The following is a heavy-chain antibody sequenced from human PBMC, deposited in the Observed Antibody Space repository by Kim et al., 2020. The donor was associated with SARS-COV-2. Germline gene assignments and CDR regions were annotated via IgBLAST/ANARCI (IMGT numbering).Heavy chain of an antibody. D-gene: IGHD6-19*01. V-gene: IGHV3-30*18. CDR3: AKEEGSGYSSGWTYYYYGMDT. J-gene: IGHJ6*02. Sequence: GGSLRLSCAASGFTFSSYGMHWVRQAPGKGLEWVAVISYDGSNKYYADSVKGRFTISRDNSKNPLYLQMNSLRAEDTAVYYCAKEEGSGYSSGWTYYYYGMDTWGQGTTVTVSS. CDR1: GFTFSSYG. CDR2: ISYDGSNK.